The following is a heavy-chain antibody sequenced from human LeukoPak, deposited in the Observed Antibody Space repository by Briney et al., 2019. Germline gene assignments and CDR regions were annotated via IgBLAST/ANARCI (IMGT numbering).Heavy chain of an antibody. CDR3: TTVGSAWNFDY. J-gene: IGHJ4*02. Sequence: GGSLRLSCAASGFTFSNAWMAWVRQAPGKGLEWVGRIKSKRDGGTIDYAAPVKGRFTISRDDSKDTLYLQMNNLKIEDAAVYYCTTVGSAWNFDYWGQGTLVTVSS. CDR2: IKSKRDGGTI. V-gene: IGHV3-15*01. CDR1: GFTFSNAW. D-gene: IGHD6-25*01.